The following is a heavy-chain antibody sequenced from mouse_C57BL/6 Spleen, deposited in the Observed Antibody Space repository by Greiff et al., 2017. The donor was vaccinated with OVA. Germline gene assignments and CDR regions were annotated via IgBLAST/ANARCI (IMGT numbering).Heavy chain of an antibody. CDR1: GYSITSGYY. CDR3: ARSHYDEDYFDY. V-gene: IGHV3-6*01. J-gene: IGHJ2*01. CDR2: ISYDGSN. Sequence: EVQRVESGPGLVKPSQSLSLTCSVTGYSITSGYYWNWIRQFPGNKLEWMGYISYDGSNNYNPSLKNRISITRDTSKNQFFLKLNSVTTEDTATYYCARSHYDEDYFDYWGQGTTLTVSS. D-gene: IGHD2-4*01.